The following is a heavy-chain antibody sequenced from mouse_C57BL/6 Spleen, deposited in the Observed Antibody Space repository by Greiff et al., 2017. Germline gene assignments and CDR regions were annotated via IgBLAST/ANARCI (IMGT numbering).Heavy chain of an antibody. CDR3: AREDYYHYFDY. Sequence: VQVVESGPELVKPGASVKISCKASGYAFSSSWMNWVKQRPGKGLEWIGRIYPGDGDTNYNGKFKGKATLTADKSSSTAYMQLSSLTSEDSAVYFCAREDYYHYFDYWGQGTTLTVSS. CDR1: GYAFSSSW. CDR2: IYPGDGDT. J-gene: IGHJ2*01. D-gene: IGHD1-1*01. V-gene: IGHV1-82*01.